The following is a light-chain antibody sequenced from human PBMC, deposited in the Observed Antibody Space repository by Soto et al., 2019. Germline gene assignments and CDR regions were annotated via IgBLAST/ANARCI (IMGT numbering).Light chain of an antibody. CDR2: GAS. J-gene: IGKJ2*01. Sequence: EIVLTQSPGTLSLSSGERATLSCRASQSVSSSSLTWYQQKPGQAPRLLIYGASSKATGIPDRFRGSGARTDLTLTISRLETEDFAVYYCQLYGRTFGQGTKLEIK. CDR3: QLYGRT. V-gene: IGKV3-20*01. CDR1: QSVSSSS.